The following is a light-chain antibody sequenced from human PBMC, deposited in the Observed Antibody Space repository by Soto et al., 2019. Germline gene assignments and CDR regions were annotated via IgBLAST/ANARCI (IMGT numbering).Light chain of an antibody. J-gene: IGLJ3*02. V-gene: IGLV1-47*01. CDR3: AAWDDSLSGWV. CDR2: RNN. Sequence: QSVLTQPPSASGTPRQRVTISCSGSSSNIGSNYVYWYQQLPGTAPKLLIYRNNQRPSGVPDRFSGSKSGTSASLAISGLRSEDEADYCCAAWDDSLSGWVFGGGTKLTVL. CDR1: SSNIGSNY.